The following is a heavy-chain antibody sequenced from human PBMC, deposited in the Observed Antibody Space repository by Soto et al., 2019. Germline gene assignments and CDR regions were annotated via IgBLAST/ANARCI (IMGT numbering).Heavy chain of an antibody. J-gene: IGHJ4*02. Sequence: GGSLRLSCAASGFTFSSYSMNWVRQAPGKGLEWVSSISSSSSYIYYADSVKGRFTISRDNAKNSLYLQMNSLRAEDTAVYYCARFQYYDFWSGYPSDYWGQGTLVTVSS. V-gene: IGHV3-21*01. D-gene: IGHD3-3*01. CDR2: ISSSSSYI. CDR1: GFTFSSYS. CDR3: ARFQYYDFWSGYPSDY.